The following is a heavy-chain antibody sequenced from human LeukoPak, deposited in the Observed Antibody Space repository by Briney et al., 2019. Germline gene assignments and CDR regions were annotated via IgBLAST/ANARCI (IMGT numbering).Heavy chain of an antibody. CDR2: ISYDGRNK. CDR1: GFTFSSYG. D-gene: IGHD5-12*01. J-gene: IGHJ4*02. Sequence: GGSLRLSCAASGFTFSSYGMHWVRRARGKGLEGVAAISYDGRNKEYVDSVKGRFTISRDNSKNTLYLQMNSLRAEDTAVYYCAKDRGYSHGFEYWGQGTLVTVSS. V-gene: IGHV3-30*18. CDR3: AKDRGYSHGFEY.